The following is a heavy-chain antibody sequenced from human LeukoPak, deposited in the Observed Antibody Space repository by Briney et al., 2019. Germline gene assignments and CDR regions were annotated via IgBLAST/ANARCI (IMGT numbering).Heavy chain of an antibody. CDR2: INPNSGGT. V-gene: IGHV1-2*02. CDR3: ARTRIGAAGTHYYYKDV. J-gene: IGHJ6*03. CDR1: GYTFTGYY. D-gene: IGHD6-13*01. Sequence: ASVKVSCKASGYTFTGYYMHWVRQAPGQGLEWMGWINPNSGGTNYAQKFQGRVTMTRDTSMRTGYMELSSLRSDDTAVYYCARTRIGAAGTHYYYKDVWGKGTTVTMSS.